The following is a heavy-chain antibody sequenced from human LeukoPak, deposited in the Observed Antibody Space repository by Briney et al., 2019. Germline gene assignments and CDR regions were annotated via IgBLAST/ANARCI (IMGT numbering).Heavy chain of an antibody. CDR2: MNPNSGNT. CDR1: GYTFTSYD. V-gene: IGHV1-8*01. Sequence: GASVRVSCKASGYTFTSYDINWVRQAPGQGLEWMGWMNPNSGNTGYAQKFQGRVTMTRNTSISTAYMELSSLRSEDTAVYYCARGEHYDFWSGYSRNWFDPWGQGTLVTVSS. D-gene: IGHD3-3*01. J-gene: IGHJ5*02. CDR3: ARGEHYDFWSGYSRNWFDP.